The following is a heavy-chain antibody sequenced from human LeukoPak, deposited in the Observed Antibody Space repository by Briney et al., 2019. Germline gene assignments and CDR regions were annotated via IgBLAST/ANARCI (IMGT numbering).Heavy chain of an antibody. V-gene: IGHV4-34*01. CDR2: INHSGST. D-gene: IGHD4-17*01. CDR1: GGSFSGYY. Sequence: SETLSLTCAVYGGSFSGYYWSWIRQPPGKGLERIGEINHSGSTNYNPSLKSRVTISVDTSKNQFSLKLSSVTAADTAVYYCARAHDYGDPITTLLFDPWGQGTLATVSS. J-gene: IGHJ5*02. CDR3: ARAHDYGDPITTLLFDP.